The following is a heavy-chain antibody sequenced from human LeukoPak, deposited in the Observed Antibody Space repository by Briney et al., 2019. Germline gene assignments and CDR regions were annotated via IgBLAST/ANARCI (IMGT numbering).Heavy chain of an antibody. Sequence: AGESLQISCKGSGYIFTTYWIGWVRQMPGKGLEWMGIIYPGDSDTRYSPSFQGQVTISADKSISTAYLQWSSLKASDTAMYYCARQWSSGWSFFDYWGQGTLVTVSS. CDR3: ARQWSSGWSFFDY. CDR2: IYPGDSDT. D-gene: IGHD6-19*01. CDR1: GYIFTTYW. J-gene: IGHJ4*02. V-gene: IGHV5-51*01.